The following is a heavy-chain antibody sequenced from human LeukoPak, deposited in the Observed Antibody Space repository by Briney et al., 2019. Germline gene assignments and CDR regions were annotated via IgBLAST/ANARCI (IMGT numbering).Heavy chain of an antibody. D-gene: IGHD6-13*01. CDR2: IDPNSGGT. Sequence: ASVKVSCKASGYTFTGYYLNWVRQAPGQGLEWMGRIDPNSGGTNSGQKFQGRVTMTRDTSISTAYLELSSLTFDDTAVYYCARVDAASLAVHYWGQGTLVTVSS. J-gene: IGHJ4*02. CDR3: ARVDAASLAVHY. CDR1: GYTFTGYY. V-gene: IGHV1-2*02.